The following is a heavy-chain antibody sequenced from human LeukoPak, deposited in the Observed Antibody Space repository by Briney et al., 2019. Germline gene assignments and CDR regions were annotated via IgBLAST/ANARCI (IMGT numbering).Heavy chain of an antibody. V-gene: IGHV3-30-3*01. CDR2: ISYDGSEK. D-gene: IGHD3-22*01. J-gene: IGHJ4*02. CDR3: AREGSSGYYPY. Sequence: GGSLRLSCAASGFTFSSYPMHWVRQAPGKGLEWVAVISYDGSEKHYADPVKGRFTISRDNSKNTLYLQMNSLRAEDTAVYYCAREGSSGYYPYWGQGILVTVSS. CDR1: GFTFSSYP.